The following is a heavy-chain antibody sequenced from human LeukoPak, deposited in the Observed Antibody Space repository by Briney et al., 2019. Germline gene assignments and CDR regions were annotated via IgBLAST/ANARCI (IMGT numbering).Heavy chain of an antibody. CDR2: FDPEEGET. D-gene: IGHD4-23*01. CDR3: AILPLTVVTPLDV. Sequence: ASVKVSFKVSGHSLSELAMHWVGQAPGKGSERVGGFDPEEGETFYAQEVLGRVSMTEDTSTDTAYMELSSLTSEDTAVYYCAILPLTVVTPLDVWGQGTTVTVSS. J-gene: IGHJ6*02. V-gene: IGHV1-24*01. CDR1: GHSLSELA.